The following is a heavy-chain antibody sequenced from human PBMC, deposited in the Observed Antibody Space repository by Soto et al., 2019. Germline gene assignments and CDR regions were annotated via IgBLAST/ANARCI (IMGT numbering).Heavy chain of an antibody. CDR1: GFTFSNAW. V-gene: IGHV3-15*07. J-gene: IGHJ4*02. CDR3: TTALRDLWLPLFYYFDY. D-gene: IGHD3-9*01. Sequence: PGGSLRLSCAASGFTFSNAWMNWVRQAPGKGLEWVGRIKSKTDGGTTDYAAPVKGSFTISRDDSKNTLYLQMNSLKTEDTAVHYCTTALRDLWLPLFYYFDYWGQGTLVTVSS. CDR2: IKSKTDGGTT.